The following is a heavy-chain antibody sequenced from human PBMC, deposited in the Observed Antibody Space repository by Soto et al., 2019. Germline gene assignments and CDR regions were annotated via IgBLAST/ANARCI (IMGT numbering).Heavy chain of an antibody. CDR3: ARVGGNWNDDYFDY. D-gene: IGHD1-1*01. J-gene: IGHJ4*02. CDR1: GYTFSDHD. Sequence: QVQLVQSGAEVKKPGASVKVSCKASGYTFSDHDINWVRQATGQGPEWLGWVNPNSGDTGYAQNFQGRVTMTRDTSIRTAYMELSSLRSEDTAVYYCARVGGNWNDDYFDYWGQGTLVTVSS. CDR2: VNPNSGDT. V-gene: IGHV1-8*01.